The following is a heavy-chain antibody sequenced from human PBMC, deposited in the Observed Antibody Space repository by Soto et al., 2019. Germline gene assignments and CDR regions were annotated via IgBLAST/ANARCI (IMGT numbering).Heavy chain of an antibody. CDR1: GFTFSSYS. CDR3: ARDLRGYMDV. Sequence: GGSLRLSCAASGFTFSSYSMNWVRQAPGKGLEWVSYISSSSSTIYYADSVKGRFTISRDNAKNSLYLQMNSLRAEDTAVYYCARDLRGYMDVWGKGTTVTVSS. V-gene: IGHV3-48*01. CDR2: ISSSSSTI. J-gene: IGHJ6*03.